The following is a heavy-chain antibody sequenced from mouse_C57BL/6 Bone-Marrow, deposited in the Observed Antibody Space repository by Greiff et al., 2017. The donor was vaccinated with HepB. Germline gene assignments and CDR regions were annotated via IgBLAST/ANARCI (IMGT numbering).Heavy chain of an antibody. CDR2: ISYDGSN. D-gene: IGHD1-1*01. J-gene: IGHJ2*01. Sequence: EVKLQESGPGLVKPSQSLSLTCSVTGYSITSGYYWNWIRQFPGNKLEWMGYISYDGSNNYNPSLKNRISITRDTSKNQFFLKLNSVTTEDTATYYCARSSRYYEIFDYWGQGTTLTVSS. CDR1: GYSITSGYY. CDR3: ARSSRYYEIFDY. V-gene: IGHV3-6*01.